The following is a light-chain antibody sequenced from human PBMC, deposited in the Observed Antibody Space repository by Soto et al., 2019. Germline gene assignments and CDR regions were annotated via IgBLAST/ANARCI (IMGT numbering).Light chain of an antibody. CDR2: KAS. CDR1: QSISSW. V-gene: IGKV1-5*03. Sequence: DIQMTQSPSTLSASVGDRVTITCRASQSISSWLAWYQQKPGKAPKLLIYKASSLESGVPSRFSGSGSGTEFTLTISSLQPDEFATYDCQQYNSYPWTFGQGTKVDIK. J-gene: IGKJ1*01. CDR3: QQYNSYPWT.